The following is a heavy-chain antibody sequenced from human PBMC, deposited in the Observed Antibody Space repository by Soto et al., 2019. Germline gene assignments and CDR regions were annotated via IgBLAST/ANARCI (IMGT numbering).Heavy chain of an antibody. CDR3: ARDTNDGMDV. V-gene: IGHV4-59*01. CDR1: GGSISSYY. D-gene: IGHD2-8*01. J-gene: IGHJ6*02. Sequence: SETLSLTCTVSGGSISSYYWSWIRQPPGKGLEWIGYIYYSGSTNYNPSLKSRVTISVDTSKNQFSLKLSSVTAADTAVYYCARDTNDGMDVWGQGNTVTVYS. CDR2: IYYSGST.